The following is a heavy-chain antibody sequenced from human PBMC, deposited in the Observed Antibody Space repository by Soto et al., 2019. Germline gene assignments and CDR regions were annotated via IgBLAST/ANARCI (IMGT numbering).Heavy chain of an antibody. D-gene: IGHD3-3*01. CDR3: ARGSHSYYDFWSGEYYYYMGV. J-gene: IGHJ6*03. CDR2: IYYSGST. Sequence: SETLSLTCTVSGGSISSSSYYWGWIRQPPGKGLEWIGSIYYSGSTYYNPSLKSRVTISVDTSKNQFSLKLSSVTAADTAVYYCARGSHSYYDFWSGEYYYYMGVWGKGTTVTVSS. CDR1: GGSISSSSYY. V-gene: IGHV4-39*07.